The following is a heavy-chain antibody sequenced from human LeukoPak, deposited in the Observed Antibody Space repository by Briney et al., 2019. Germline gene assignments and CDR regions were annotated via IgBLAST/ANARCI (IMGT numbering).Heavy chain of an antibody. CDR1: GFTFSSYA. CDR2: ISSNGGST. J-gene: IGHJ4*02. CDR3: VKSPAYYYGSGSSLSDY. V-gene: IGHV3-64D*06. Sequence: GGSLRLSCSASGFTFSSYAMHWVRQAPGKGLEYVSAISSNGGSTYYADSVKGRFTISRDNSKNTLYLQMSSLRAEDTAVYYCVKSPAYYYGSGSSLSDYWGQGTLVTVSS. D-gene: IGHD3-10*01.